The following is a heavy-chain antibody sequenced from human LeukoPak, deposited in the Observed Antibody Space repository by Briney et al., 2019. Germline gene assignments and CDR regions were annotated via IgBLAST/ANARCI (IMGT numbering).Heavy chain of an antibody. CDR1: GFTFSSYA. J-gene: IGHJ4*02. CDR3: AKDKVPGIAVAGRLGY. V-gene: IGHV3-23*01. D-gene: IGHD6-19*01. Sequence: GGSLRLSCAASGFTFSSYAMSWVRQAPGKGLEWVSASSGSGGSTYYADSVKGRFTISRDNSKNTLYLQMNSLRAEDTAVYYCAKDKVPGIAVAGRLGYWGQGTLVTVSS. CDR2: SSGSGGST.